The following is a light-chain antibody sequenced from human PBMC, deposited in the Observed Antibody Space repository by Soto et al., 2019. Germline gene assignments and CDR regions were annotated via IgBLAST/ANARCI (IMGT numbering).Light chain of an antibody. V-gene: IGKV3-20*01. Sequence: EIVLTQSPGMLSLSPGERATLSCRASQFLSSSYVVWYQQKPGQAPRLLIYAASRRATGIPDRFSGSGSATEYTLTISRLEPEDFAVYYCQQQGTFGQGTRLEIK. CDR1: QFLSSSY. J-gene: IGKJ2*01. CDR3: QQQGT. CDR2: AAS.